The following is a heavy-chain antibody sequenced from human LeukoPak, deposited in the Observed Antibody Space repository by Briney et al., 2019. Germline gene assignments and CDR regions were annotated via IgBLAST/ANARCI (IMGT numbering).Heavy chain of an antibody. Sequence: PGGSLRLSCAASGFIFSSFAMSWVRQAPGKGLEWVSTNSGSGGSTYYADSVKGRFTISRDNSKNTLYLQMNSLRVEDTAVYYCANDYSSRMDVWGKGTTVTVSS. D-gene: IGHD4-11*01. CDR1: GFIFSSFA. CDR3: ANDYSSRMDV. J-gene: IGHJ6*03. CDR2: NSGSGGST. V-gene: IGHV3-23*01.